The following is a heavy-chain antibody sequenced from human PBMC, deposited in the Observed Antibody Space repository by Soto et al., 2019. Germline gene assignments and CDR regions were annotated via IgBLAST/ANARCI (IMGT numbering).Heavy chain of an antibody. J-gene: IGHJ6*02. CDR1: GFTVSSNY. CDR2: IYSGGST. Sequence: GGSLRLSCAASGFTVSSNYMSWVRQAPGKGLEWVSVIYSGGSTYYADSVKGRFTISRHNSKNTLYLQMNSLRAEDTAVYYCARTLGDYYYYYGMDVWGQGTTVTVSS. CDR3: ARTLGDYYYYYGMDV. D-gene: IGHD4-17*01. V-gene: IGHV3-53*04.